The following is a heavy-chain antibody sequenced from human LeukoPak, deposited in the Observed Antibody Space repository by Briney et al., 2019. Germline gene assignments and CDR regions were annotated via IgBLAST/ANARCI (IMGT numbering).Heavy chain of an antibody. V-gene: IGHV5-51*01. CDR2: IYPGDSNV. CDR1: GYSFAKSW. D-gene: IGHD7-27*01. J-gene: IGHJ4*02. Sequence: EPLNISCKGSGYSFAKSWIGWVRQMPSKALPLMGIIYPGDSNVRYSPSFQGQVIISVDKSTNTAYLQWSSLEASDTAMYYCARHGVPGARGCDYWGQGTLVTVSS. CDR3: ARHGVPGARGCDY.